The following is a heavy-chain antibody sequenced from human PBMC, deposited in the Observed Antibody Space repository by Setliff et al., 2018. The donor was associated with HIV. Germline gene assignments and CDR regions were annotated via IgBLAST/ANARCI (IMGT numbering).Heavy chain of an antibody. CDR3: ARGSVFWDRGNHYQYMDV. CDR1: GGSFSGYF. Sequence: SETLSLTCAIYGGSFSGYFWIWIRQPPGKGLEWIGEIHHRGSIYYNSSLKSRVTIAVDTSKNQFSLNLSAVTAADTAVYYCARGSVFWDRGNHYQYMDVWAKGTTVTVSS. J-gene: IGHJ6*03. D-gene: IGHD3-10*01. CDR2: IHHRGSI. V-gene: IGHV4-34*01.